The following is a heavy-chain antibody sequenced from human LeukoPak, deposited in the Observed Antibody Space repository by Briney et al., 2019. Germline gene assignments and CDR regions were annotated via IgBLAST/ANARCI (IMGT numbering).Heavy chain of an antibody. CDR3: ARGLGCTNGVCYLTYGMDV. CDR1: GYTFTGYY. CDR2: INPNSGGT. D-gene: IGHD2-8*01. Sequence: GASVTVSCKASGYTFTGYYMHWVRQAPGQGLEWMGRINPNSGGTNYAQKFQGRVTMTRDTSISTAYMELSRLRYDDTAVYYCARGLGCTNGVCYLTYGMDVWGQGTTVTVSS. J-gene: IGHJ6*02. V-gene: IGHV1-2*06.